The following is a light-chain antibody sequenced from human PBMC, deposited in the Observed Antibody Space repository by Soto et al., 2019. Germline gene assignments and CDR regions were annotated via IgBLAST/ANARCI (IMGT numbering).Light chain of an antibody. Sequence: EIVVSKCAVTLSLSPGEIATVSCGATQSVSSSYLACYQQKPGLAPRLLIYDASIRVTGIPDRFSGSGSGTHFTLTISRLEPEDFAVYYCQQYGISSITFGQGTRLEI. CDR2: DAS. J-gene: IGKJ5*01. CDR1: QSVSSSY. V-gene: IGKV3D-20*01. CDR3: QQYGISSIT.